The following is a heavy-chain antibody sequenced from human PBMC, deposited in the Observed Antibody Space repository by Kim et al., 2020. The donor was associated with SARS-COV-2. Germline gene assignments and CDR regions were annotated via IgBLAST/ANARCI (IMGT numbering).Heavy chain of an antibody. CDR2: IYSGGST. Sequence: GGSLRLSCAASGFTVSSNYMSWVRQAPGKGLEWVSVIYSGGSTYYADYVKGRFTISRDNSKNKLYLQMNSLRAEDTAVYYCARVFPLGYCSGGSCAMGAFDIWGQVPMVTVSS. J-gene: IGHJ3*02. CDR3: ARVFPLGYCSGGSCAMGAFDI. CDR1: GFTVSSNY. D-gene: IGHD2-15*01. V-gene: IGHV3-53*01.